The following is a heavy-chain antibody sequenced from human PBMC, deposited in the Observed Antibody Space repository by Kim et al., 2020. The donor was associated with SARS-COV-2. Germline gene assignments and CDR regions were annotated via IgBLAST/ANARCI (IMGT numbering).Heavy chain of an antibody. CDR1: GYKFANYW. J-gene: IGHJ4*02. CDR2: IYPGDSDV. Sequence: GESLQISCKGSGYKFANYWIAWVRQMPGKGLEWMGVIYPGDSDVKYSPSFQGHVTISADKSVKTAYLQWSSLKASDTATYYCARQNWGCDYWGQGTQVTVSS. D-gene: IGHD7-27*01. V-gene: IGHV5-51*01. CDR3: ARQNWGCDY.